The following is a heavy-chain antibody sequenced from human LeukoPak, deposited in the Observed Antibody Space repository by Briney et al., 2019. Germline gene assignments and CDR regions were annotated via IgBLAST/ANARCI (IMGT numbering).Heavy chain of an antibody. Sequence: PSETLSLTCIVSGYSISSGYYWGWIRQPPGKGLEWIGSIYHSGSSLYNLSLKSRVTISVDTSKNQFSLKLRSMTAADTAVYYCARDAGHQLSRRYYYAMDVWGQGTTVTVSS. CDR1: GYSISSGYY. CDR3: ARDAGHQLSRRYYYAMDV. CDR2: IYHSGSS. J-gene: IGHJ6*02. D-gene: IGHD1-1*01. V-gene: IGHV4-38-2*02.